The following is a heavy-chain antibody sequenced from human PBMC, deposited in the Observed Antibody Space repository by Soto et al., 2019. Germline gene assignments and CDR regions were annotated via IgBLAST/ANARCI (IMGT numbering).Heavy chain of an antibody. CDR3: AKDPDPYDYLCRTYRYIDH. CDR1: GITFSNYA. Sequence: GGSLRLSCTASGITFSNYAMSWVRQAPGKGLEWVSSISTSGVRPYYADSVKGRFTISRDNSKNTLYLQINSLRLEDTSVYYSAKDPDPYDYLCRTYRYIDHSGQVTL. CDR2: ISTSGVRP. V-gene: IGHV3-23*01. D-gene: IGHD3-16*02. J-gene: IGHJ4*02.